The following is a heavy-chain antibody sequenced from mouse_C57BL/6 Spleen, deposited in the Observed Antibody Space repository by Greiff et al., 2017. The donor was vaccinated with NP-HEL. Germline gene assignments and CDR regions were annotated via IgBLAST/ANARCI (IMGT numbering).Heavy chain of an antibody. Sequence: QVQLQQSGPELVKPGASVKISCKASGYAFSSSWMNWVKQRPGKGLEWIGRIYPGDGDTNYNGKFKGKATLTADKSSSTAYMQLSSLTSEDSAVYFGARSRDCDWFAYWGQGTLVTVSA. J-gene: IGHJ3*01. CDR2: IYPGDGDT. V-gene: IGHV1-82*01. CDR1: GYAFSSSW. CDR3: ARSRDCDWFAY.